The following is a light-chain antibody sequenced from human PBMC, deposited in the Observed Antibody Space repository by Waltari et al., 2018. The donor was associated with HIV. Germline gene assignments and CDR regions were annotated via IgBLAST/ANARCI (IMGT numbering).Light chain of an antibody. CDR3: QQTYSVSIT. V-gene: IGKV1-39*01. J-gene: IGKJ5*01. Sequence: QLTQSPSYLSASLGDKAPITCRASQNINTLINWSQMRPGKAPRLLIYGVSGLPAGVPSRFTGGGSGSDFTLTINNLQPEDFASYFCQQTYSVSITFGPGTRVEI. CDR2: GVS. CDR1: QNINTL.